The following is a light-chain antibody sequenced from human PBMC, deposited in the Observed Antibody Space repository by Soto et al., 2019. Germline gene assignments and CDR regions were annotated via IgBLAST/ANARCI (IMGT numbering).Light chain of an antibody. V-gene: IGKV3D-15*01. CDR1: QFISNS. CDR3: QQYNISSPA. CDR2: GAS. J-gene: IGKJ4*01. Sequence: TASRATLPVAPGESVPLSCRASQFISNSLAWYQQRPGQPPRLLIYGASTRAAGIPARFSGSGSGTEFTLTISSLQAEDFAVYYCQQYNISSPAFGGGTKVAIK.